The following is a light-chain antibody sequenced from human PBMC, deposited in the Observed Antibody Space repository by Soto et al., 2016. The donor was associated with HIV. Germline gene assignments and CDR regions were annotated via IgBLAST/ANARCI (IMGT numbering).Light chain of an antibody. J-gene: IGLJ2*01. CDR3: QSADSSGTYEGV. CDR2: KDN. V-gene: IGLV3-25*03. CDR1: ALPKQY. Sequence: SYELTQPPSVSVSPGQTARITCSGDALPKQYAYWYQQKAGQAPVLVIYKDNERPSGIPERFSGSSSGTTVTLTISGVQAEDEADYYCQSADSSGTYEGVLGGGTKLTVL.